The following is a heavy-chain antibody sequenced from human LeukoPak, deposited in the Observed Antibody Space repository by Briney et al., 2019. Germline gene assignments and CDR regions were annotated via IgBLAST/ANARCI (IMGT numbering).Heavy chain of an antibody. J-gene: IGHJ3*02. CDR3: ARCGSSGWYGVFDAFDI. CDR1: GGSISGYY. D-gene: IGHD6-19*01. V-gene: IGHV4-59*01. Sequence: SETLSLTCIVSGGSISGYYWSWIRQPPGKGLQWIGYIYYSGSTNYNPSLKSRVTISVDTSKNQFSLKLSSVTAADTAVYYCARCGSSGWYGVFDAFDIWGQGTMVTVSS. CDR2: IYYSGST.